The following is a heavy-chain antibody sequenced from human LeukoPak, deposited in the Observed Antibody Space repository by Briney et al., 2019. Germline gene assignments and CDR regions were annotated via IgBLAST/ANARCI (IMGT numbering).Heavy chain of an antibody. CDR1: GYTSTSYY. V-gene: IGHV1-46*01. D-gene: IGHD3-22*01. CDR3: ARGGHVRVYDNSYYGHY. CDR2: INPSGGRT. J-gene: IGHJ4*02. Sequence: ASVKVSCKASGYTSTSYYMYWVRQAPGQGLEWMGIINPSGGRTSYAQKFQGRVTMTRDMSTSTVYMELSSLRSEDTAVYYCARGGHVRVYDNSYYGHYWGQGTLVTVSS.